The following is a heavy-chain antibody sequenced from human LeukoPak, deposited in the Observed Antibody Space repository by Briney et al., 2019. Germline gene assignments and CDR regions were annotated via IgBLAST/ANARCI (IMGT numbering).Heavy chain of an antibody. CDR3: ARVPRPRGVVIISSGAFDI. CDR2: IIPIFGTA. V-gene: IGHV1-69*13. CDR1: GGTFSSYA. D-gene: IGHD3-3*01. J-gene: IGHJ3*02. Sequence: ASVKVSCKASGGTFSSYAISWVRQAPGQGLEWMGGIIPIFGTANYAQKFQGRVTITADESTTTAYMELSSLRSDDTAVYYCARVPRPRGVVIISSGAFDIWGQGTMVTVSS.